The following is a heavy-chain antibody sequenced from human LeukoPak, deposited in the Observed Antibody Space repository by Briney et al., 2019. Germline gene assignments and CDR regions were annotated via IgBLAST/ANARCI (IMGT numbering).Heavy chain of an antibody. CDR2: IRYDGSNK. J-gene: IGHJ6*03. D-gene: IGHD1-26*01. CDR3: AKDSGSYWVDYYYMDV. V-gene: IGHV3-30*02. CDR1: GFTFSSYG. Sequence: PGRSLRLSCAASGFTFSSYGMHWVRQAPGKGLEWVAFIRYDGSNKYYADSVKGRFTISRDTSKNTLYLQMNGLRAEDTAVYYCAKDSGSYWVDYYYMDVWGKGTTVTVSS.